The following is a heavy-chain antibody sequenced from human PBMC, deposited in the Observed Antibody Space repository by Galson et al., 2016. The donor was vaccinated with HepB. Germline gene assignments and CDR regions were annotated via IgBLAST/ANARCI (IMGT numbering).Heavy chain of an antibody. Sequence: SVKVSCKASGDTFTGYYINWVRQAPGQGLEWMAWLSANSGATNYAQKFQGWVTMTRDTSISTAYMELTSLTSDATAIYYCATSTGDRSGWGACDIWGQGTMVTVAS. J-gene: IGHJ3*02. D-gene: IGHD6-25*01. CDR2: LSANSGAT. CDR1: GDTFTGYY. V-gene: IGHV1-2*04. CDR3: ATSTGDRSGWGACDI.